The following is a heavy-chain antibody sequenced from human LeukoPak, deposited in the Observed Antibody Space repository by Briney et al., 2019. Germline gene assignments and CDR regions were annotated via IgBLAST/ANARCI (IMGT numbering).Heavy chain of an antibody. CDR2: IYTSGST. J-gene: IGHJ6*03. V-gene: IGHV4-4*07. CDR3: AREILWFGEFQGYYYMDV. Sequence: SETLSLTCTVSGGSISSYYWSWIRQPAGKGLEWIGRIYTSGSTNYNPSLKSRVTMSVDTSKNQFSLKLSSVTAADTAVYYCAREILWFGEFQGYYYMDVWGKGTTVTVSS. D-gene: IGHD3-10*01. CDR1: GGSISSYY.